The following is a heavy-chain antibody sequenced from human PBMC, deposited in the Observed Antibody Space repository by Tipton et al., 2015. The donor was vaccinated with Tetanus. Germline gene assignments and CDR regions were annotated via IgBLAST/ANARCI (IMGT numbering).Heavy chain of an antibody. CDR2: IWYDGSNK. Sequence: SLRLSCAASGFIFRESAMHWVRQAPGKGLEWVAFIWYDGSNKYYVDSVRGRFTVSRDNAKNTLYLQMNSLRAEDTAVYYCAREAGGLDSWGQGTLVTVSS. CDR1: GFIFRESA. J-gene: IGHJ5*01. D-gene: IGHD3-10*01. V-gene: IGHV3-33*01. CDR3: AREAGGLDS.